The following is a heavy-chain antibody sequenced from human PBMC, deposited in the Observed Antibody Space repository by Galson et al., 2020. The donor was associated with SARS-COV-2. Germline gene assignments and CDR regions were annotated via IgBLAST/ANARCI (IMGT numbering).Heavy chain of an antibody. CDR2: IYYSGST. CDR3: ARGGDYGDY. CDR1: GGSTSNHY. V-gene: IGHV4-59*11. Sequence: ASETLSLTCTVSGGSTSNHYWSWIRQFPGKGLEWIGCIYYSGSTNYNPSLKSRVTISVDTSKNQFSLKLSSVTAADTAVYYCARGGDYGDYWGQGTLVTVSS. J-gene: IGHJ4*02.